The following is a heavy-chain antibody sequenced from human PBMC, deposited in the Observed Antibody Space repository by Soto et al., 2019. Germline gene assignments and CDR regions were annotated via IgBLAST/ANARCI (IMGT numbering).Heavy chain of an antibody. V-gene: IGHV1-18*01. CDR1: GYTFTSYG. Sequence: AASVKVSCKASGYTFTSYGISWVRQAPGQGLEWMGWISAYNGNTNYAQKLQGRVTMTTDTSTSTAYMELRSLRSDDTAVYYCARDGITRTYDAFDIWGQGTMVTVSS. J-gene: IGHJ3*02. CDR2: ISAYNGNT. D-gene: IGHD1-7*01. CDR3: ARDGITRTYDAFDI.